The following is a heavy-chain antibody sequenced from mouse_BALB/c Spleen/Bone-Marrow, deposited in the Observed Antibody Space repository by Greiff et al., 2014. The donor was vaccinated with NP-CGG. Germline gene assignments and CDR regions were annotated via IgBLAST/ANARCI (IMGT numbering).Heavy chain of an antibody. D-gene: IGHD2-10*02. J-gene: IGHJ3*01. CDR3: ARQLYGNYAY. Sequence: VQLQQSGPELVKPGPSVKISCKASGYSFTGYYMHWVKQSHGKSLEWIGEINPYNGGTSYNQKFKGKATLTVDTSSSTAFMEXXXXXXXDSLVXXCARQLYGNYAYWGRGTLVTVSA. V-gene: IGHV1S30*01. CDR1: GYSFTGYY. CDR2: INPYNGGT.